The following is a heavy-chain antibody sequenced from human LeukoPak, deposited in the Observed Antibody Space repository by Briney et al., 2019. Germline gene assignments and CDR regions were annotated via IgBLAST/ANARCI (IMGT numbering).Heavy chain of an antibody. CDR1: GFTFGDYA. CDR3: ARNVPVAVIWFDP. J-gene: IGHJ5*02. CDR2: IRSKAYGGTT. D-gene: IGHD3-22*01. V-gene: IGHV3-49*04. Sequence: SGGSLRLSCTASGFTFGDYAMSWVRQAPGKGLEWVGFIRSKAYGGTTEYAASVKGRFTISRDDSKSIAYLQMNSLKTEDTAVYYCARNVPVAVIWFDPWGQGTLVTVSS.